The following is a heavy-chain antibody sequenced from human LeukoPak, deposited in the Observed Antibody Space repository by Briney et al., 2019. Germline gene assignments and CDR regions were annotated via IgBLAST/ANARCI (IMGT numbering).Heavy chain of an antibody. V-gene: IGHV4-59*08. D-gene: IGHD3-22*01. J-gene: IGHJ5*02. CDR1: GGSISSYY. CDR3: ARHGGILPGSYYDSSGYYWFDP. CDR2: IYYSGST. Sequence: PSETLSLTCTVSGGSISSYYWSWIRQPPGKGLEGMGYIYYSGSTNSNPSLKSRVTISVDTSKNQFSLKLSSVTAADTAVYYCARHGGILPGSYYDSSGYYWFDPWGQGTLVTVSS.